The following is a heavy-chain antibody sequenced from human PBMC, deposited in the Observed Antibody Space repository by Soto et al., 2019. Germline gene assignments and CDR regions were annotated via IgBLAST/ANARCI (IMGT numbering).Heavy chain of an antibody. V-gene: IGHV3-53*01. CDR1: GFTVSSNY. J-gene: IGHJ4*02. Sequence: VGSLRLSCAASGFTVSSNYMSWVRQAPGKGLEWVSVIYSGGSTYYADSVKGRFTISRDNSKNTLYLQMNSLRAEDTAVYYCARVSDSSGYYWPDYWGQGTLVTVSS. CDR2: IYSGGST. D-gene: IGHD3-22*01. CDR3: ARVSDSSGYYWPDY.